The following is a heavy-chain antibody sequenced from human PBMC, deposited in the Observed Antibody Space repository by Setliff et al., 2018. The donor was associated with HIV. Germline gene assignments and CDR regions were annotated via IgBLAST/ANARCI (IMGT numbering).Heavy chain of an antibody. CDR1: SSYA. V-gene: IGHV3-23*01. J-gene: IGHJ6*02. CDR2: ISTGGGFT. CDR3: ARKLRPGHGVDV. Sequence: GGSLRLSCAASSSYAMSWVRQAPGKGLEWVSSISTGGGFTYYADSVKGRFTISRDNSKNTLYLQMNSLRAEDTAVYYCARKLRPGHGVDVWGQGTTVTVSS. D-gene: IGHD3-10*01.